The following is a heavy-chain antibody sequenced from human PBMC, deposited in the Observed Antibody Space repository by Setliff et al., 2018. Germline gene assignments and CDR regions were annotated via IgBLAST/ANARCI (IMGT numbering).Heavy chain of an antibody. CDR3: AAVGIDAGGGWFDP. J-gene: IGHJ5*02. V-gene: IGHV4-34*08. Sequence: PSETLSLTCTVSGGTLTDYFWSWVRQPPGKRLEWIGDIDHGGGSSYNPSLQSRVTLSLDTSENEFSLRLTSVTAADTAVYFCAAVGIDAGGGWFDPWGHGIPVTVSS. CDR2: IDHGGGS. D-gene: IGHD1-26*01. CDR1: GGTLTDYF.